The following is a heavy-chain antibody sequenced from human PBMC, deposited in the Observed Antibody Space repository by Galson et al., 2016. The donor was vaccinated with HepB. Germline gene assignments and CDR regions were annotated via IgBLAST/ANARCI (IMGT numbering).Heavy chain of an antibody. CDR2: ISTYSGNT. Sequence: SVKVSCKASGYTFTSSGISWVRQAPGQGLEWMGWISTYSGNTKYAQKFQGGLTLTTDSSTTTAYMKLRSLRFDDTPLYYCARDVQYRFDSWGQGTLVTVPS. V-gene: IGHV1-18*01. J-gene: IGHJ4*02. CDR1: GYTFTSSG. CDR3: ARDVQYRFDS. D-gene: IGHD2/OR15-2a*01.